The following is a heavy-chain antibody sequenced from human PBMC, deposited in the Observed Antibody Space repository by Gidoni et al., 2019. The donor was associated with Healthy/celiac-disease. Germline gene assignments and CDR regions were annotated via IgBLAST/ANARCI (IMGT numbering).Heavy chain of an antibody. CDR1: GFTFSSYE. D-gene: IGHD2-15*01. Sequence: EVQLVASGGGLVQPGGSLRLSCAASGFTFSSYEMNWVRQAPGKGLEWVSYISSSGSTIYYADSVKGRFTISRDNAKNSLYLQMNSLRAEDTAVYYCARDSDLNDCSGGSCYSYYYYGMDVWGQGTTVTVSS. CDR2: ISSSGSTI. V-gene: IGHV3-48*03. J-gene: IGHJ6*02. CDR3: ARDSDLNDCSGGSCYSYYYYGMDV.